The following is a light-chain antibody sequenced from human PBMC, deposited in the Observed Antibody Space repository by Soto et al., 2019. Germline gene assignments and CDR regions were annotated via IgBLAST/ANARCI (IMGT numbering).Light chain of an antibody. V-gene: IGLV1-40*01. J-gene: IGLJ1*01. CDR2: GNN. CDR3: QSYDSTLSSYV. Sequence: QSVLTQSPSVSGAPGQRVTISCTGSSSNIGAGYDVHWYQQLPGTAPKLLIYGNNNRPSGVPDRFSDSKSGTSASLAITGLQAEDEADYFCQSYDSTLSSYVFGTGTKVTVL. CDR1: SSNIGAGYD.